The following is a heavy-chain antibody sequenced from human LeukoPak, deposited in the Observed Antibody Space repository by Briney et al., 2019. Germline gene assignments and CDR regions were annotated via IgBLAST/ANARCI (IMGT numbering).Heavy chain of an antibody. CDR3: AKIIVVVTAIPKFFDY. D-gene: IGHD2-21*02. CDR1: GFTFSSYA. Sequence: PGGSLRLSCAASGFTFSSYAMSWVRQAPGKGLEWVSAISGSGGSTYYADSVKGRFTISRDNSKNTLYLQMNSLRAEDTAVYYCAKIIVVVTAIPKFFDYWGQGTLVTVSS. J-gene: IGHJ4*02. V-gene: IGHV3-23*01. CDR2: ISGSGGST.